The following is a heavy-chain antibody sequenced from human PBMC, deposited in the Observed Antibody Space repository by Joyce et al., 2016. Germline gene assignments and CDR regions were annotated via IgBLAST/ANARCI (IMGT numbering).Heavy chain of an antibody. J-gene: IGHJ4*02. CDR2: INPDGSDT. D-gene: IGHD2-15*01. CDR3: VRDVLL. Sequence: EVQLVESRGGLVQPGGSLRLSCTASAFTFSGYWMRWVRQAPGKGLEWVANINPDGSDTSYVDSVRGRFTVSRDSAKNSLYLQMDSLRVEDTAVYYCVRDVLLGGQGTLVTVSS. V-gene: IGHV3-7*03. CDR1: AFTFSGYW.